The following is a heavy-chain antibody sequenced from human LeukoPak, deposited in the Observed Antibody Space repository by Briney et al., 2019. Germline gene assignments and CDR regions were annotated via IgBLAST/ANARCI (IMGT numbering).Heavy chain of an antibody. V-gene: IGHV4-61*02. Sequence: SQTLSLTCTVSGGSISSGSYYWGWIRQPAGTGLEWIGRIYTSGSTNYNPSLKSRVTISVATSKNQFSLKLSSVTAADTAVYYCAREGGSGSYYTYYFAYWGQGTLVTVSS. J-gene: IGHJ4*02. CDR1: GGSISSGSYY. D-gene: IGHD3-10*01. CDR3: AREGGSGSYYTYYFAY. CDR2: IYTSGST.